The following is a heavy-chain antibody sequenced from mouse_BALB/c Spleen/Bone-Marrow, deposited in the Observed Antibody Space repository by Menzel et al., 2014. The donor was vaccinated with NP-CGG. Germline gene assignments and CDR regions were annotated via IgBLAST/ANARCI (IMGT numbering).Heavy chain of an antibody. V-gene: IGHV1-67*01. D-gene: IGHD2-3*01. CDR2: ISTYNGNT. CDR1: GYTFTDYA. Sequence: QVNVKQSGHEVVRPGVSVKISCKGSGYTFTDYAMHWVKQSHAKSLEWIGVISTYNGNTNYNQKFKGKATMTVDKSSSTAYMELARLTSEDSAIYYCARRGWLLPYYYAMDYWGQGTSVTVSS. CDR3: ARRGWLLPYYYAMDY. J-gene: IGHJ4*01.